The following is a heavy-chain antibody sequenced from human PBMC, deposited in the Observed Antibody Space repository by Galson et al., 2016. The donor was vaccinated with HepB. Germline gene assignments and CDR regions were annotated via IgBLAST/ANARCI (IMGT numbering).Heavy chain of an antibody. V-gene: IGHV3-53*01. J-gene: IGHJ4*02. Sequence: SLRLSCAVSGITVSDTYMSWVRQAPGKGLEWVSVIYRDGRTYHGDSVKGRFSISRDISKNTLYLQMNSLRADDTAVYYCARVGGYDGYYVDFWGQGALVTVSS. D-gene: IGHD5-12*01. CDR3: ARVGGYDGYYVDF. CDR2: IYRDGRT. CDR1: GITVSDTY.